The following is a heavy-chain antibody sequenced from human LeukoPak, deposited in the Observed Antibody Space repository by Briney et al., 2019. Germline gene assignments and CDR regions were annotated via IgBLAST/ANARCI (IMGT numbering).Heavy chain of an antibody. Sequence: GGSLRLFHAAYGVTLDVYAMQWARHAPGKGLEWLSGNSWNSGSIGYADSVKGRVTISRDNAKNSLYLQMNTLRAEDTALYYCAKEMRVIAARPGSYMDVGGKGTTVTVSS. CDR2: NSWNSGSI. J-gene: IGHJ6*03. CDR3: AKEMRVIAARPGSYMDV. V-gene: IGHV3-9*01. CDR1: GVTLDVYA. D-gene: IGHD6-6*01.